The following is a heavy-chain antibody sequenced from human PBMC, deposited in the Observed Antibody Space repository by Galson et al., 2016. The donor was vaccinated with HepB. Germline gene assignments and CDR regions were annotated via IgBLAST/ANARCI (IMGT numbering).Heavy chain of an antibody. D-gene: IGHD1-14*01. V-gene: IGHV3-15*01. J-gene: IGHJ4*02. Sequence: SLRLSCAASGFTFSDAWMSWVRQVPGKGLEWVGRIKSKRDGATTEYAAPVKGRFVISRDDSYNTLSLQMNSLKTEDAAVYYCAADSPDFPPQIDYWGQGTLVTASS. CDR3: AADSPDFPPQIDY. CDR2: IKSKRDGATT. CDR1: GFTFSDAW.